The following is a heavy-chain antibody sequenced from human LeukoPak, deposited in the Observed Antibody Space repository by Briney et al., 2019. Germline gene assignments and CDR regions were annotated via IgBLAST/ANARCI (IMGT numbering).Heavy chain of an antibody. Sequence: GASVKVSCKASGYTFTDLYIHWVRQAPGQGLEWMGGIIPIFGTANYAQKFQGRVTITADESTSTAYMELSSLRSEDTAVYYCARGHGGKYSSSSRALGYWGQGTLVTVSS. CDR1: GYTFTDLY. CDR2: IIPIFGTA. D-gene: IGHD6-6*01. CDR3: ARGHGGKYSSSSRALGY. J-gene: IGHJ4*02. V-gene: IGHV1-69*13.